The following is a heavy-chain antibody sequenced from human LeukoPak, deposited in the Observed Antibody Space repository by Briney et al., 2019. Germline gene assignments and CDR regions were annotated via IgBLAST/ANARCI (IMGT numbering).Heavy chain of an antibody. V-gene: IGHV3-7*01. Sequence: PGGSLRLSCAASGFTFSSYWMNWVRQAPGKGLEWVANINQDGSQKNFVDSVKGRFTISRDNAKNSLYLHMNSLRAEDTAVYYCARDLSGVTGYTYGRGIDYWGQGTLVTVSS. CDR1: GFTFSSYW. D-gene: IGHD5-18*01. CDR2: INQDGSQK. CDR3: ARDLSGVTGYTYGRGIDY. J-gene: IGHJ4*02.